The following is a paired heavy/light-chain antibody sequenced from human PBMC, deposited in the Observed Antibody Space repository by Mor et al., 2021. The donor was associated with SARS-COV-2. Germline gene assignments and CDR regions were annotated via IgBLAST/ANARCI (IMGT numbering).Heavy chain of an antibody. D-gene: IGHD5-18*01. CDR1: GGSISSYY. V-gene: IGHV4-4*07. J-gene: IGHJ4*02. CDR3: ARDRRGQLWLPSYFDY. Sequence: QVQLQESGPGLVKPSETLSLTCTVSGGSISSYYWSWIRQPAGKGLEWIGRIYTSGSTNYNPSLKSRVTMSVDTSKNQFSLKLSSVTAADTAVYYCARDRRGQLWLPSYFDYWGQGTLVTVSS. CDR2: IYTSGST.
Light chain of an antibody. CDR2: KAS. Sequence: DIQMTQSPSTLSASVGDRVTITCRASQSISSWLAWYQQKPGKAPKLLIYKASSLESGVPSRFSGSGSGTEFTLTISSLQPDDFATYYCQQYNSYSPETFGQGTKVEIK. CDR1: QSISSW. V-gene: IGKV1-5*03. J-gene: IGKJ1*01. CDR3: QQYNSYSPET.